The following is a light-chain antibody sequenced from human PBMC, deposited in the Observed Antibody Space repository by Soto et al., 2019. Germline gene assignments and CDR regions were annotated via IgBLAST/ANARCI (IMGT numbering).Light chain of an antibody. CDR2: AAS. J-gene: IGKJ1*01. CDR1: QNISRY. Sequence: DVQMTQSPSSLSASVGDRVTITCRASQNISRYLHWYQHKPGKAPKLLIYAASSLQSGVPPRFSGSGSGTDFTLTISSLQPDDFATYYCQHYNSYSEAFGQGTKVDIK. V-gene: IGKV1-27*01. CDR3: QHYNSYSEA.